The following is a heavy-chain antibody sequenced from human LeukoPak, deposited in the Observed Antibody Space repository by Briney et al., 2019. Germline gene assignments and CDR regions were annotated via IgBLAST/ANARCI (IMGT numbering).Heavy chain of an antibody. CDR3: ARVYGGNSD. J-gene: IGHJ4*02. D-gene: IGHD4-23*01. Sequence: GVSLRLSCAASGFTVSAYAMAWVRQAPGKGLGWVSTIYDDNTYYADSVKGRFAISRDNSKNTLYLQMNSLRAEDTAVYYCARVYGGNSDWGQGTLVTVSS. V-gene: IGHV3-23*01. CDR2: IYDDNT. CDR1: GFTVSAYA.